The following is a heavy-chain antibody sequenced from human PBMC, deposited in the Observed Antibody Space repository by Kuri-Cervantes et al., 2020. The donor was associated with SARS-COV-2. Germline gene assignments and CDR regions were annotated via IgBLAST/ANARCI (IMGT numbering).Heavy chain of an antibody. J-gene: IGHJ4*02. CDR2: IYYSGST. CDR3: AKLGDGAVFDYFDY. CDR1: GGSISSGDYY. Sequence: SETLSLTCTVSGGSISSGDYYWSWIRQPPGKGLEWIGYIYYSGSTYYNPSLKSRVTISVDTSKNQFSLKLSSVTAADTAVYYCAKLGDGAVFDYFDYWGQGTLVTVSS. V-gene: IGHV4-30-4*08. D-gene: IGHD7-27*01.